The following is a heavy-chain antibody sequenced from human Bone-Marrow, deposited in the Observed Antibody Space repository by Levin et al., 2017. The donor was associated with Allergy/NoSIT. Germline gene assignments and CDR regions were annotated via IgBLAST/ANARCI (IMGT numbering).Heavy chain of an antibody. CDR3: ARDGGQWLVGIDY. V-gene: IGHV3-33*01. J-gene: IGHJ4*02. Sequence: SCAASGFTFSSYGMHWVRQAPGKGLEWVAVIWYDGSNKYYADSVKGRFTISRDNSKNTLYLQMNSLRAEDTAVYYCARDGGQWLVGIDYWGQGTLVTVSS. CDR2: IWYDGSNK. D-gene: IGHD6-19*01. CDR1: GFTFSSYG.